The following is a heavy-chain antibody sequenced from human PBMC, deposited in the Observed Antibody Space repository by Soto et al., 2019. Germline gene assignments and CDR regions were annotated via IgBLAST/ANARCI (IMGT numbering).Heavy chain of an antibody. CDR1: GFTFSSYA. Sequence: ESGGGVVQPGRSLRLSCAASGFTFSSYAMHWVRQAPGKGLEWVAVISYDGSNKYYADSVKGRFTISRDNSKNTLYLQMNSLRAEDTAVYYCARDPAAFDYWGQGTLVTVSS. D-gene: IGHD2-2*01. CDR3: ARDPAAFDY. J-gene: IGHJ4*02. CDR2: ISYDGSNK. V-gene: IGHV3-30-3*01.